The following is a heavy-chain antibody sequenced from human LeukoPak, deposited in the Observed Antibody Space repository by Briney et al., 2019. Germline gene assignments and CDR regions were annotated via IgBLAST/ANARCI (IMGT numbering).Heavy chain of an antibody. CDR1: GFTFSSYG. CDR3: AKDERDDYGDFDY. V-gene: IGHV3-30*18. D-gene: IGHD4-17*01. Sequence: GRSLRLSCAASGFTFSSYGMHWVRQAPGKGLEWVAVISYDGSNKYYADSVKGRFTISRDNSKNTLYLQMNSLRAEDTAVYYCAKDERDDYGDFDYWGQGTLVTVSS. CDR2: ISYDGSNK. J-gene: IGHJ4*02.